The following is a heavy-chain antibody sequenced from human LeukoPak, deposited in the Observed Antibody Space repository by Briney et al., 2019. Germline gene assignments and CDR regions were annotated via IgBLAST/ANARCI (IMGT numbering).Heavy chain of an antibody. Sequence: ASVKVSCKASGYTFTNYYVHWGRQAPGQGLEWMGVINPSGGSTNYAQKFQGRVTMTRDTSTSTVYMELSSLRSEDTAVYYCVRDSTVTTFRGCVDPWGQGTLVTVSS. CDR1: GYTFTNYY. CDR3: VRDSTVTTFRGCVDP. V-gene: IGHV1-46*01. D-gene: IGHD4-17*01. J-gene: IGHJ5*02. CDR2: INPSGGST.